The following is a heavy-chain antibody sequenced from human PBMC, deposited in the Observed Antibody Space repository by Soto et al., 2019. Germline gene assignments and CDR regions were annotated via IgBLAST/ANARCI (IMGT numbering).Heavy chain of an antibody. V-gene: IGHV3-74*01. J-gene: IGHJ4*02. Sequence: EVQLVESGGGLVQPGGSLRLSCAASGFTFSSYWMHWVRQAPGKGLVWVSRINSDGSSTSYADSVKGRFTISRDNAKNTLYLQMNSLRAEDTAVYYCVRTSLGVAAATREDYWGQGTLGTVSS. CDR3: VRTSLGVAAATREDY. CDR1: GFTFSSYW. CDR2: INSDGSST. D-gene: IGHD2-15*01.